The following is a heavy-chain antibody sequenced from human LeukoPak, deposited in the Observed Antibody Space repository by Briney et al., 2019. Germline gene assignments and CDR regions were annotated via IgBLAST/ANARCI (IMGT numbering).Heavy chain of an antibody. CDR1: GFTFSSYD. CDR3: ARSGTYYYYGMDV. Sequence: GGSLRLSCAASGFTFSSYDMHWVRQATGKGLEWVSAIGTDGDTYYQGSGKGRFTTSTENAKTSLYLQMNSLRAGDTTVYYCARSGTYYYYGMDVWGQGTTVTVSS. D-gene: IGHD3-10*01. V-gene: IGHV3-13*01. J-gene: IGHJ6*02. CDR2: IGTDGDT.